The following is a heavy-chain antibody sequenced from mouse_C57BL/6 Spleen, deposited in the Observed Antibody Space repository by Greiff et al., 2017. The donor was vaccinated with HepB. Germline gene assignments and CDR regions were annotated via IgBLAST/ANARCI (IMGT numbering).Heavy chain of an antibody. CDR2: ISSGGDYI. V-gene: IGHV5-9-1*02. D-gene: IGHD2-4*01. CDR3: TRSYDYDKNSWFAY. CDR1: GFTFSSYA. Sequence: EVMLVESGEGLVKPGGSLKLSCAASGFTFSSYAMSWVRQTPEKRLEWVAYISSGGDYIYYADTVKGRFTISRDNARNTLYLQMSSLKSEDTAMYYCTRSYDYDKNSWFAYWGQGTLVTVSA. J-gene: IGHJ3*01.